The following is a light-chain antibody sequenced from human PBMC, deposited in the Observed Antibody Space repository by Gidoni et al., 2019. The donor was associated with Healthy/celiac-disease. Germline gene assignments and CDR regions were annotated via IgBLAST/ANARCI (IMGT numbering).Light chain of an antibody. V-gene: IGLV3-21*04. CDR1: NIGSKS. CDR3: QVWDSSSDHPDYV. J-gene: IGLJ1*01. Sequence: SYVLSQPPSVSVAPGKTARNTRGGNNIGSKSVHWYQQKPGQAPVLVIYYDSDRPAGIPERFSDSNSGNTATLTISRVEAGDEADYYCQVWDSSSDHPDYVFGTGTKVTVL. CDR2: YDS.